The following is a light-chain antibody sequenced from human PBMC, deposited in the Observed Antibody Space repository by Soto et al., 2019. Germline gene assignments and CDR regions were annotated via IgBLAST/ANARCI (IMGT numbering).Light chain of an antibody. J-gene: IGLJ2*01. CDR1: SSDIGAFTS. CDR3: SSYSRTTTLVV. Sequence: QSALTQPASVSGSPGQSITISCTGTSSDIGAFTSVSWYQQHPGKAPKLIIYDIIHRPSGVSDRFSGSKSVNTASLTVSGLQPEDEANYDCSSYSRTTTLVVFGGGTKVTVL. CDR2: DII. V-gene: IGLV2-14*03.